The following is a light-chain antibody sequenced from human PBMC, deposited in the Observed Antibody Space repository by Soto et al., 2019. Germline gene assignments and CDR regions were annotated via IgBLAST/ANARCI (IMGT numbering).Light chain of an antibody. CDR2: EAS. CDR3: QHYKDPST. Sequence: DIQMTQSPSTLSASVGDRVTITCRASQSISSWLAWYQQKPGKAPKLLIYEASSSAIGVPPRFSGSGFGTELTLTIVRLQPDDVATYYWQHYKDPSTFGQGTRLELK. J-gene: IGKJ1*01. V-gene: IGKV1-5*03. CDR1: QSISSW.